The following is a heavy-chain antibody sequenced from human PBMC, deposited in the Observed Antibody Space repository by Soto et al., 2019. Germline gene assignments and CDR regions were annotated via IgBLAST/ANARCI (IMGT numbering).Heavy chain of an antibody. V-gene: IGHV3-21*01. D-gene: IGHD6-13*01. J-gene: IGHJ5*02. CDR2: ISSSSSYI. CDR3: ARDLRSSWHPGWFDP. Sequence: LRLSCAASGFTFSSYSMNWVRQAPGKGLEWVSSISSSSSYIYYADSVKGRFTISRDNAKNSLYLQMNSLRAEDTAVYYCARDLRSSWHPGWFDPWGQGTLVTVSS. CDR1: GFTFSSYS.